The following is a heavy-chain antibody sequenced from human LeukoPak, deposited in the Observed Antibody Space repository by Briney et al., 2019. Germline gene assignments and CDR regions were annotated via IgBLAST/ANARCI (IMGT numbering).Heavy chain of an antibody. J-gene: IGHJ4*02. V-gene: IGHV4-59*08. CDR3: ASHAGTGYPFDY. CDR2: IYYSGST. CDR1: GGSISSYY. Sequence: SETLSLTCTVSGGSISSYYWSWIRQPPGKGLEWIGYIYYSGSTNYNPSLKSRVTISVDTSKNQFSLKLSSVTAADTAVYYCASHAGTGYPFDYWGQGTLVTVSS. D-gene: IGHD3/OR15-3a*01.